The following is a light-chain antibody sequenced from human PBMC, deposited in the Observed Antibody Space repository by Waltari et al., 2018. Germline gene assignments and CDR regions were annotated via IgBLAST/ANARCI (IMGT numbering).Light chain of an antibody. CDR1: TGAVTSGYF. V-gene: IGLV7-43*01. Sequence: QTVVTQEPSLTVSPGGTVTLTCASSTGAVTSGYFPTWFQQRPRQPPRSLIYSANNKHSCPPARFSGSLIGGKAALTLSGVQPEDEADYYCLLFYGGAYVFGTGTKLTVL. J-gene: IGLJ1*01. CDR3: LLFYGGAYV. CDR2: SAN.